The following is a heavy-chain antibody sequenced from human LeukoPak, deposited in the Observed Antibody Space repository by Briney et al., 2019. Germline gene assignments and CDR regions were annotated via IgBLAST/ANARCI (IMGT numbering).Heavy chain of an antibody. Sequence: PGGSLRLSCAASGLTFSSPYGMHWVGQAPGKGLVWISHIKTDGSDTRYADSGKGRFTISIDNAKNTLHLQMNSLRTEETAVYYCARDDSGPQAFDIWGQGTMVTVS. CDR1: GLTFSSPYG. D-gene: IGHD2-15*01. J-gene: IGHJ3*02. CDR2: IKTDGSDT. CDR3: ARDDSGPQAFDI. V-gene: IGHV3-74*01.